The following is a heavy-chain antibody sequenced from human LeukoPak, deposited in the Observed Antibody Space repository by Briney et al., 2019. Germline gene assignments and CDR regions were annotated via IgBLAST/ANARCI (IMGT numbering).Heavy chain of an antibody. Sequence: PSETLSLTCTVSGGSISSYYWSWIRQPPGKGLEWIGYIYYSGSTNYNPSLKSRVTISVDTSKSQFSLKLSSVTAADTAVYYCARVLVGASEAFDIWGQGTMVTVSS. V-gene: IGHV4-59*08. CDR2: IYYSGST. CDR1: GGSISSYY. D-gene: IGHD1-26*01. CDR3: ARVLVGASEAFDI. J-gene: IGHJ3*02.